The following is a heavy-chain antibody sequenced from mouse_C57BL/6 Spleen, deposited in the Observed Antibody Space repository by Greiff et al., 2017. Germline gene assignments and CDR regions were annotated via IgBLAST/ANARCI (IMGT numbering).Heavy chain of an antibody. D-gene: IGHD2-14*01. Sequence: QVQLQQPGAELVRPGTSVKLSCKASGYTFTSYWMHWVKQRPGQGLEWIGVIDPSDSYTTYNQKFKGKATLTVDTSSSTAYMQLSSLTSEDSAVYCCARPLLVQYYFDYWGQGTTLTVSS. J-gene: IGHJ2*01. CDR3: ARPLLVQYYFDY. CDR1: GYTFTSYW. V-gene: IGHV1-59*01. CDR2: IDPSDSYT.